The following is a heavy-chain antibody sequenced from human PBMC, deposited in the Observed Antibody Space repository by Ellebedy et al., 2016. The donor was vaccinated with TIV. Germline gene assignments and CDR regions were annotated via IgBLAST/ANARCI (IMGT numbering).Heavy chain of an antibody. CDR1: GFTFSSYA. CDR3: ARDLIEGSGWYYSMDV. J-gene: IGHJ6*02. D-gene: IGHD6-19*01. Sequence: PGGSLRLSCAASGFTFSSYAMSWVRQAPGKGLEWVSAISGSGGSTYYADSVKGRFTISRDNAKNSLYLQMNSLRAEDTAVYYCARDLIEGSGWYYSMDVWGQGTTVTVSS. CDR2: ISGSGGST. V-gene: IGHV3-23*01.